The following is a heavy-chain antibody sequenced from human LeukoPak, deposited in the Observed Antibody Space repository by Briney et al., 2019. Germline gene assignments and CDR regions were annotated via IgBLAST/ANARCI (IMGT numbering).Heavy chain of an antibody. CDR2: ISSYNGDT. V-gene: IGHV1-18*01. J-gene: IGHJ4*02. CDR1: GYTFTSYG. CDR3: ARGDYGGGFDY. Sequence: GASVKVSCKASGYTFTSYGITWVRQAPGQGLEWMGWISSYNGDTKCAQKVQGRVTVTTDTSTSTAYMELRSLSLDDTAVYYCARGDYGGGFDYWGQGTLVTVSS. D-gene: IGHD4-23*01.